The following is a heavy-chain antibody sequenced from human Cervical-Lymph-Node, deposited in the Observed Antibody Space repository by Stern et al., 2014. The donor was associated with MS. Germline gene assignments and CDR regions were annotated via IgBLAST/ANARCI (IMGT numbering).Heavy chain of an antibody. CDR3: AKAIDVVMATSGYFDY. CDR2: MSGNGGST. J-gene: IGHJ4*02. V-gene: IGHV3-23*04. Sequence: VQLVQSGGGLVQPGGSLRLSCAASGFTLNNYALTWVRQAPGQGLEWVSGMSGNGGSTYYADSVLDRLIISRDNSRTTLFRQMNSLGAEDTAVYYCAKAIDVVMATSGYFDYWGQGTLVTVSS. D-gene: IGHD3-22*01. CDR1: GFTLNNYA.